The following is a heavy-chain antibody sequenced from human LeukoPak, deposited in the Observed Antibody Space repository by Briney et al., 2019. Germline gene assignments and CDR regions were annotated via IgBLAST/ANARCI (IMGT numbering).Heavy chain of an antibody. J-gene: IGHJ4*02. Sequence: GGSLRLSCAASGFTFSSHAMSWVRQAPGKGLEWVSAISGSGGSTYYADSVKGRFTISRDNSKNTLYLQMNSLRAEDTAVYYCAKAFEGIYCIGGSCYHYFDYWGQGTLVTVSS. V-gene: IGHV3-23*01. CDR2: ISGSGGST. D-gene: IGHD2-15*01. CDR1: GFTFSSHA. CDR3: AKAFEGIYCIGGSCYHYFDY.